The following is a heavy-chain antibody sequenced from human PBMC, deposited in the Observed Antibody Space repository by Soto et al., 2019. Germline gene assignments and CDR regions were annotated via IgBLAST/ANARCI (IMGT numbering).Heavy chain of an antibody. V-gene: IGHV1-2*04. CDR3: ARGIKYGDYPRWFDP. D-gene: IGHD4-17*01. J-gene: IGHJ5*02. CDR2: INPNSGGT. Sequence: ASVKVSCKASGYTFTGYYMHWVRQAPGQGLEWMGWINPNSGGTNYAQKFQGWVTMTRDTSMSTAYMELSSLRSEDTAVYYCARGIKYGDYPRWFDPWGPGTLVTVSS. CDR1: GYTFTGYY.